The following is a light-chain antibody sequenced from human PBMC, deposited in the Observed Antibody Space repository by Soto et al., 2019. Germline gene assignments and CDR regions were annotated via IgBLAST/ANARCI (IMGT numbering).Light chain of an antibody. CDR1: SSDVDTYIY. Sequence: QSALTQPASVSGSPGQSITISCTGTSSDVDTYIYISWYQQHPGKAPKLIIYDVTNRPPGVSNRFSGSKSGNTASLTISELQTEDEADYYCSSYTFSTLVFATGTKVTVL. CDR3: SSYTFSTLV. V-gene: IGLV2-14*03. CDR2: DVT. J-gene: IGLJ1*01.